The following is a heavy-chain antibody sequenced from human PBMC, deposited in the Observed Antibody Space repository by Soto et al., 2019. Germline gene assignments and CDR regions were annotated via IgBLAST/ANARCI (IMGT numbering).Heavy chain of an antibody. D-gene: IGHD3-22*01. CDR1: GGTFSSYA. J-gene: IGHJ4*02. Sequence: QVQLVQSGAEVKKPGSSVKVSCKASGGTFSSYAISWVRQAPGQGLEWMGGIIPIFGTANYAQKFQGRVTITADESTSTAYMELSSLSSEDTAVYYCAFLADPHRSYYYDSSGYSGYWGQGTLVTVSS. CDR3: AFLADPHRSYYYDSSGYSGY. CDR2: IIPIFGTA. V-gene: IGHV1-69*01.